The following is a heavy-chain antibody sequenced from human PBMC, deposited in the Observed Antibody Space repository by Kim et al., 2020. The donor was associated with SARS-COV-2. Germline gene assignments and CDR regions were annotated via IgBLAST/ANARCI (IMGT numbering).Heavy chain of an antibody. CDR3: AKGIDFWSGYDWFDP. CDR1: GFTFSSYG. CDR2: ISYDGSNK. Sequence: GGSLRLSCAASGFTFSSYGMHWVRQAPGKGLEWVAVISYDGSNKYYADSVKGRFTISRDNSKNTLYLQMNSLRAEDTAVYYCAKGIDFWSGYDWFDPWGQGTLVTVSS. J-gene: IGHJ5*02. V-gene: IGHV3-30*18. D-gene: IGHD3-3*01.